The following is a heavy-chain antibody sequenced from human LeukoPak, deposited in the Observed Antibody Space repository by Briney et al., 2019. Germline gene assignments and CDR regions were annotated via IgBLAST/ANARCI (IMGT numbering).Heavy chain of an antibody. CDR2: ISYDGSNK. J-gene: IGHJ4*02. CDR3: AKVITMIVVAIDY. Sequence: GGSLRLSCAASGFTFSSYAMHWVRQAPGKGLEWVAVISYDGSNKYYADSVKGRFTISRDNSKNTLYLQMNSLRAEDTAVYYCAKVITMIVVAIDYWGQGTLVTVSS. V-gene: IGHV3-30*04. CDR1: GFTFSSYA. D-gene: IGHD3-22*01.